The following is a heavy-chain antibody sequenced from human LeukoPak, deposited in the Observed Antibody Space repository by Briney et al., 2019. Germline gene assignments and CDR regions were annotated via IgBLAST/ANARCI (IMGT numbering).Heavy chain of an antibody. V-gene: IGHV3-23*01. J-gene: IGHJ4*02. D-gene: IGHD5-18*01. CDR3: AKDTGRGYTYGFKC. Sequence: GGSLRLSCAASGFTFSSYDMTWVRQAPGTGLEWVSGISGSGHRTYYADPVKGRFTISRDNSKNTLYLEMNSLRAEDTAVYYCAKDTGRGYTYGFKCWGQGTLVTVSS. CDR2: ISGSGHRT. CDR1: GFTFSSYD.